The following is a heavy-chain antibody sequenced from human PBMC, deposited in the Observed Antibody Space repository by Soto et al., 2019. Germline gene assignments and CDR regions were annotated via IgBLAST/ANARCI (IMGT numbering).Heavy chain of an antibody. V-gene: IGHV4-59*02. CDR1: GGFVTSYF. J-gene: IGHJ4*02. Sequence: QVQLQESGPGLVKPSETLSLTCTVSGGFVTSYFWIWIRQTPGKGLEWIGYIYNTGSTKNNPSLNTPVTISVDTSRNQFSLNLTSITAADTAVYYCVRAAQYGAYVFEYWGQGILVTVSS. D-gene: IGHD4-17*01. CDR3: VRAAQYGAYVFEY. CDR2: IYNTGST.